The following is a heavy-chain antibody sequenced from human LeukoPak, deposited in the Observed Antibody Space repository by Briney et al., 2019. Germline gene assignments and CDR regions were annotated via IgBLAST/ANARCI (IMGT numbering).Heavy chain of an antibody. Sequence: ASVKVSCKASGYTFTSYYMHWVRQAPGQGLEWMGIINPSGGSTSYAQKFQGRVTMTRDTSTSTVYMELSSLRSDDTAVYYCARASITMVRGVPDAFDIWGQGTMVTVSS. CDR2: INPSGGST. V-gene: IGHV1-46*01. CDR1: GYTFTSYY. J-gene: IGHJ3*02. D-gene: IGHD3-10*01. CDR3: ARASITMVRGVPDAFDI.